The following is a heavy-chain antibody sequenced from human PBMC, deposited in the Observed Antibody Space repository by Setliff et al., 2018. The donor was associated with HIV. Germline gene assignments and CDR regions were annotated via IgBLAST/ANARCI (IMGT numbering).Heavy chain of an antibody. J-gene: IGHJ4*02. V-gene: IGHV4-4*07. D-gene: IGHD6-13*01. CDR1: DGSTSSYY. Sequence: KPSETLSLTCTVSDGSTSSYYWNWFRQPAGKGLEWIGRIYSSGTTIYNPSLKSRVAMSVDTSKNQFSLKLSSVTAADTATYYCARDQGSTWFWDYFDYWGQGTLVTVSS. CDR3: ARDQGSTWFWDYFDY. CDR2: IYSSGTT.